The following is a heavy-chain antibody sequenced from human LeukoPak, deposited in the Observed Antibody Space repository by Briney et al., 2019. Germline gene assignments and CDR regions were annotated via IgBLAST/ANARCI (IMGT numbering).Heavy chain of an antibody. CDR2: MNPKGGNT. CDR3: ARVDGSPDY. CDR1: GYTFTSCD. D-gene: IGHD2-15*01. V-gene: IGHV1-8*03. J-gene: IGHJ4*02. Sequence: ASVKVSCKASGYTFTSCDINWVRQATGQGLEWMGWMNPKGGNTGHAQKFQGRVTITRDTSISTVYMELSSLRSEDTAVYFCARVDGSPDYWGQGTLVTVSS.